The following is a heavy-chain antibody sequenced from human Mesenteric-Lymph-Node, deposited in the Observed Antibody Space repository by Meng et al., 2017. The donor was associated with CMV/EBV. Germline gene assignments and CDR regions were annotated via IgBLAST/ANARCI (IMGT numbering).Heavy chain of an antibody. D-gene: IGHD2-15*01. CDR3: ARRGGSVFPYYFDQ. Sequence: GSLRLSCAVYGESFSDYYWSWIRQPPGKGLEWIGEINRGGTTNYTPSLKSRVTISKDTSKNQFSLKLTSVTAADTAVYFCARRGGSVFPYYFDQWGQGTPVTVSS. CDR2: INRGGTT. V-gene: IGHV4-34*01. J-gene: IGHJ4*02. CDR1: GESFSDYY.